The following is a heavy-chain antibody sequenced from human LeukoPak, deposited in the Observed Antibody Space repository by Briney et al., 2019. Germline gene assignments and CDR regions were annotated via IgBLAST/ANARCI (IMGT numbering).Heavy chain of an antibody. CDR3: ARDYEYLLKYWFDT. D-gene: IGHD2-15*01. Sequence: ASVKVSCKASGYTFNNYGVSWVRQAPGQGLEWVGWISPKNGNTNYAQKLLGRVTMTTDTSTNTAYMELRSLSFDDTAVYYCARDYEYLLKYWFDTWGQGTLVTVSS. J-gene: IGHJ5*02. CDR2: ISPKNGNT. CDR1: GYTFNNYG. V-gene: IGHV1-18*01.